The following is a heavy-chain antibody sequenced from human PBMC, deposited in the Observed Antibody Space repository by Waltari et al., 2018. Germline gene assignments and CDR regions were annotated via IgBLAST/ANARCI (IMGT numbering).Heavy chain of an antibody. Sequence: EVQLVESGGGLVQPGGSLRLCCAASGFTFSSYSMHWVRQAPGKGQEWVSYLSSSSSTIYYADSVKGRFTISRDHAKNSLYLQMNSLRAEDTAVYYCARDYCSSTSCYGDYYYYYYMDVWGKGTTVTVSS. J-gene: IGHJ6*03. CDR2: LSSSSSTI. V-gene: IGHV3-48*04. CDR1: GFTFSSYS. D-gene: IGHD2-2*01. CDR3: ARDYCSSTSCYGDYYYYYYMDV.